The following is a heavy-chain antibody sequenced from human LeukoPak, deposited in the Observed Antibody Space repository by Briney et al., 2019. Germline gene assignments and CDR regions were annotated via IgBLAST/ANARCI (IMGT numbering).Heavy chain of an antibody. CDR1: GYTFTNYG. D-gene: IGHD4-23*01. CDR2: ISAYNGNT. V-gene: IGHV1-18*01. CDR3: ARAAVDGNES. J-gene: IGHJ5*02. Sequence: ASVKVSCKASGYTFTNYGINWLRQAPGQGLEWMGWISAYNGNTNYTQRLQGRVTMTTDTSTSTAYMELRSLRSDDTAVYYCARAAVDGNESWGQGTLVTVSS.